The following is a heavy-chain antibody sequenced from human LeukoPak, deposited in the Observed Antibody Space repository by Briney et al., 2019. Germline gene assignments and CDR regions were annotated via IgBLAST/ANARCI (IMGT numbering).Heavy chain of an antibody. Sequence: GGSLRLSCAASGFTFSSYGMNWVRQAPGKGLEWVSVINDNGGSTFYADSVKGRFTISRDNSKNTLYLEMNSLSPDDTAVYYCARGVEPLAANTLAYWGQGTLVTVSS. CDR3: ARGVEPLAANTLAY. CDR1: GFTFSSYG. D-gene: IGHD1-14*01. V-gene: IGHV3-23*01. CDR2: INDNGGST. J-gene: IGHJ4*02.